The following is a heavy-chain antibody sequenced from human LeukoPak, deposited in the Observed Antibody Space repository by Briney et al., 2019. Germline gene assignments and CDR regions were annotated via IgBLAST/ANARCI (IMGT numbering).Heavy chain of an antibody. V-gene: IGHV4-59*01. Sequence: PSETLSLTCTVSGGSISSYYWSWIRQPPGKGLEWIGYIYYSGSTNYNPSLKSRVTISVDTSKNQFSLKLSSVTAADTAVYYCARAKLGPMYYDILTGYYRGWFDPWGQGTLVTVSS. CDR2: IYYSGST. J-gene: IGHJ5*02. CDR1: GGSISSYY. CDR3: ARAKLGPMYYDILTGYYRGWFDP. D-gene: IGHD3-9*01.